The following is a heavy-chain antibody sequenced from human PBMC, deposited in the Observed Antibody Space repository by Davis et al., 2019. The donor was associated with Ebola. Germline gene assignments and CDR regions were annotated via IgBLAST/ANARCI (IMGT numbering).Heavy chain of an antibody. Sequence: MPSETLSLTCTVTGGSISSYYWSWIRQPPGKGLEWIGYIYYSGSTNYNPSLKSRVTISVDTSKNQFSLKLSSVTAADTAVYYCARAYYYGGPFDYWGQGTLVTVSS. J-gene: IGHJ4*02. CDR1: GGSISSYY. D-gene: IGHD3-10*01. CDR3: ARAYYYGGPFDY. V-gene: IGHV4-59*12. CDR2: IYYSGST.